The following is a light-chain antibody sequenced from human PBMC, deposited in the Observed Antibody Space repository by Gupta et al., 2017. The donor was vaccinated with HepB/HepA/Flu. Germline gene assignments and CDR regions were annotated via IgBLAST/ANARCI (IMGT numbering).Light chain of an antibody. Sequence: EIVLTQSPGTLSLSPGERATLSCRASQSVSSSYLAWYQQKPGQAPRLLIYGASSRATGIPDRFSGSGYGTDFTLTISRLEPEDFAVYYCQQYGSSRLTFGGGTKVEIK. CDR2: GAS. J-gene: IGKJ4*01. CDR3: QQYGSSRLT. CDR1: QSVSSSY. V-gene: IGKV3-20*01.